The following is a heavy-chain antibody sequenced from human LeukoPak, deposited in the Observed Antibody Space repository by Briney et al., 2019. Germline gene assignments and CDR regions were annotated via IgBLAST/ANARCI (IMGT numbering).Heavy chain of an antibody. V-gene: IGHV3-53*04. J-gene: IGHJ4*02. CDR1: GFTVSSNY. Sequence: GGSLRLSCAASGFTVSSNYMSWVRQAPGKGLEWVSVIYSGGSTYYANSVKGRFTISRHNSKNTLYLQMNSLRAEDTAVYYCARVGSWYYFDYWGQGTLVTVSS. D-gene: IGHD6-13*01. CDR2: IYSGGST. CDR3: ARVGSWYYFDY.